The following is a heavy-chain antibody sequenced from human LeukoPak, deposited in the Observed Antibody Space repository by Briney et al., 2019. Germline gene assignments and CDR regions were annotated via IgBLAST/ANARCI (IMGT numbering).Heavy chain of an antibody. J-gene: IGHJ5*02. CDR2: IYYSGST. D-gene: IGHD6-13*01. Sequence: SETLSLTCTVSGGSISSYYWSWIRQPPGKGLEWIGYIYYSGSTNYNPSLKSRVTISVDTSKNQFSLKLSSVTAADTAVYYCARVGQQLWFDPWGQGTLVTVSS. V-gene: IGHV4-59*01. CDR1: GGSISSYY. CDR3: ARVGQQLWFDP.